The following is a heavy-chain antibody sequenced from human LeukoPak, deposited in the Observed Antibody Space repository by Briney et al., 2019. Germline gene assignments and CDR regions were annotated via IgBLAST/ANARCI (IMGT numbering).Heavy chain of an antibody. V-gene: IGHV4-4*07. CDR3: ARENSGSYREFDY. D-gene: IGHD1-26*01. J-gene: IGHJ4*02. CDR2: IYPSGST. CDR1: GGSISSYH. Sequence: SETLSLTCTVSGGSISSYHWTWIRQPAGKGLEWIGRIYPSGSTNYNPSLKSRVTMSVDTSKNQFSLKLSSVTAADTAVYYCARENSGSYREFDYWGQGTLVTVSS.